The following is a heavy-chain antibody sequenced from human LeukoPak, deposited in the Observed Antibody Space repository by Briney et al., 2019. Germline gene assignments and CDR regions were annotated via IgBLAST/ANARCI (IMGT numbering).Heavy chain of an antibody. CDR2: INPNSGGT. CDR3: ASGGPATTFETLYYYDY. CDR1: VDTFTGYH. Sequence: GASVKISCKTSVDTFTGYHIHWVRQAPGQRPERIGWINPNSGGTNYAQKFQGRVTMTRDTSISTAYMELSGLRSDDTAVYYCASGGPATTFETLYYYDYWGQGSLVTVSS. J-gene: IGHJ4*02. D-gene: IGHD3-16*01. V-gene: IGHV1-2*02.